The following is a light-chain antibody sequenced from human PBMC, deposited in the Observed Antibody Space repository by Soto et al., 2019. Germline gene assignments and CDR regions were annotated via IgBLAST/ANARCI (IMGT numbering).Light chain of an antibody. J-gene: IGKJ5*01. CDR1: QSISSY. CDR2: AAS. CDR3: QQSYSTPKIT. Sequence: DIQMTQSPSSVSASVGDRVTITCRASQSISSYLNWYQQKPGKAPKLLIYAASSLQSGVPSRFSGSGSGTDFTLTIRSLKTEDLATYYCQQSYSTPKITVGQGTRREIK. V-gene: IGKV1-39*01.